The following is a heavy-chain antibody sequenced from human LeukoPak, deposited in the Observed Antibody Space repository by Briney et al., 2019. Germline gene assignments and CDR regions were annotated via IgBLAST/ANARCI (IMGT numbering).Heavy chain of an antibody. CDR2: ISSSSSYI. CDR3: ARDGAAVAAEMDY. D-gene: IGHD6-19*01. V-gene: IGHV3-21*01. Sequence: EGSLRLSCAASGFTFSSYSMNWVRQAPGKGLEWVSSISSSSSYIYYADSVKGRFTIFRDNAKNSLYLQMNSLRAEDTAMYYCARDGAAVAAEMDYWGQGTLVTVSS. CDR1: GFTFSSYS. J-gene: IGHJ4*02.